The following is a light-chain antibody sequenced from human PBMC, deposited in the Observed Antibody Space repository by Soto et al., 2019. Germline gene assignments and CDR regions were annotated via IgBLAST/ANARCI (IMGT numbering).Light chain of an antibody. CDR2: GAS. V-gene: IGKV3-15*01. CDR1: QSVRSN. J-gene: IGKJ4*01. Sequence: EVVMTQSPATLSVSPGEGAILSCRASQSVRSNLTWYRQQPGQAPSLLIYGASTRATGVSARFSGSGSGTEFTLTINSLQSEDFAVYFCQHYNEWPLTFGGGTKVDIK. CDR3: QHYNEWPLT.